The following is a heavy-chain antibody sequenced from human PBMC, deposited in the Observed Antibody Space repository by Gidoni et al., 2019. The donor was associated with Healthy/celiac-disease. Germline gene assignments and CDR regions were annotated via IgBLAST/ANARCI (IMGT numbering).Heavy chain of an antibody. V-gene: IGHV3-7*03. J-gene: IGHJ6*02. CDR1: GFTFSSYW. Sequence: EVQLVESGGGLVQPGGSLRLSCAASGFTFSSYWMSWVRQAPGKGLEWVANIKQDGSEKYYVDSVKGRFTISRDNAKNSLYLQMNSLRAEDTAVYYCARDYNGSGSYYNYYGMDVWGQGTTVTVSS. CDR3: ARDYNGSGSYYNYYGMDV. CDR2: IKQDGSEK. D-gene: IGHD3-10*01.